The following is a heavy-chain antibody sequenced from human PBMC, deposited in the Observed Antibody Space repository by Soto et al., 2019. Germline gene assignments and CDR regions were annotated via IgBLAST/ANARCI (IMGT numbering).Heavy chain of an antibody. CDR1: GFSFSTRGMC. Sequence: SGPTLGNPTQTVTLTCSLSGFSFSTRGMCVSWLRQPPGKALEWLALYDWDDERYYSTXVKTRLTISKDTSKNRVVLTVTNMEPVDTATHYRARAPRGDCKSGLDVWRQGTTVTVSS. CDR3: ARAPRGDCKSGLDV. D-gene: IGHD2-21*02. V-gene: IGHV2-70*13. J-gene: IGHJ6*02. CDR2: YDWDDER.